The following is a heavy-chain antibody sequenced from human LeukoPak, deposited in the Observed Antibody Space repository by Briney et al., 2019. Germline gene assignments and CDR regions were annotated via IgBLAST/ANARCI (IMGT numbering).Heavy chain of an antibody. V-gene: IGHV1-24*01. Sequence: GASVKVSCKVSGYTLTELSMHWVRQAPGKGLEWMGGFDPEDGETIYAQKFQGRVTLTEDTSTDTAYMELSSLRSADTAMYYCAREGCSSTSCIREWYFDLWGRGTLVTVSS. CDR3: AREGCSSTSCIREWYFDL. J-gene: IGHJ2*01. CDR2: FDPEDGET. CDR1: GYTLTELS. D-gene: IGHD2-2*01.